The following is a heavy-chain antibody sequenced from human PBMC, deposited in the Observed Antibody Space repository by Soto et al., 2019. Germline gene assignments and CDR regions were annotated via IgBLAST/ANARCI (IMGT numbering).Heavy chain of an antibody. D-gene: IGHD6-19*01. CDR1: GFTFSSYS. V-gene: IGHV3-21*01. CDR3: ARDESIAVAGTKVHYDAFDI. CDR2: ISSSSSYI. Sequence: GGSLRLSCAASGFTFSSYSMNWVRQAPGKGLEWVSSISSSSSYIYYADSVKGRFTISRDNAKNSLYLQMNSLRAEDTAVYYCARDESIAVAGTKVHYDAFDIWGQGTMVTVSS. J-gene: IGHJ3*02.